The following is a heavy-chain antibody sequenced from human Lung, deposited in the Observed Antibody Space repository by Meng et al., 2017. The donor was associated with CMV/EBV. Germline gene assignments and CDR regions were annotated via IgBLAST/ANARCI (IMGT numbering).Heavy chain of an antibody. CDR3: ARVENYDFWSGYYSFPYYFDY. CDR1: GFTFSSYS. Sequence: GEXXKISCAASGFTFSSYSMNWVRQAPGKGLEWVSYISSSSSTIYYADSVKGRFTISRDNAKNSLYLQMNSLRAEDTAVYYCARVENYDFWSGYYSFPYYFDYXGQGXLVTGSS. V-gene: IGHV3-48*04. CDR2: ISSSSSTI. J-gene: IGHJ4*02. D-gene: IGHD3-3*01.